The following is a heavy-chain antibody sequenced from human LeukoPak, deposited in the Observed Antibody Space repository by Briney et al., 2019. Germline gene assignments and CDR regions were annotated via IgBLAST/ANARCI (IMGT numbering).Heavy chain of an antibody. CDR3: ARDPSTSSSPLRPTYYSYYGMDV. CDR1: GYTFIDYY. V-gene: IGHV1-2*02. CDR2: INPSTGDT. D-gene: IGHD6-6*01. Sequence: ASVKVSCKTSGYTFIDYYMHWVRQAPGQGLEWMAWINPSTGDTNYAQKFQGRVTMTRDTSIRTVYMELSSLRSDDTAVYYCARDPSTSSSPLRPTYYSYYGMDVWGQGTTVTVSS. J-gene: IGHJ6*02.